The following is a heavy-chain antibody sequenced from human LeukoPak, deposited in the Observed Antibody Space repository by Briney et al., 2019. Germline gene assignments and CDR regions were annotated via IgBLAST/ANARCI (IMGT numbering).Heavy chain of an antibody. D-gene: IGHD1-26*01. Sequence: GGSLRLSCAASGFTFSSYEMNWVRQAPGKGLEWVAVISYDGSNKYYADSVKGRFTISRDNSKNTLYLQMNSLRAEDTAVYYCTKDPGWELLLGAFDIWGQGTMVTVSS. J-gene: IGHJ3*02. CDR2: ISYDGSNK. CDR1: GFTFSSYE. CDR3: TKDPGWELLLGAFDI. V-gene: IGHV3-30*18.